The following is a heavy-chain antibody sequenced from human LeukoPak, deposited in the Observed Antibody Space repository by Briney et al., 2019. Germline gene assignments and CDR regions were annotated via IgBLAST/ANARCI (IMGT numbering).Heavy chain of an antibody. D-gene: IGHD2-15*01. V-gene: IGHV4-59*01. CDR3: ARGYGGLGVVVAATLGYFDY. CDR1: GGSISSYY. CDR2: IYYSGST. Sequence: SETLSLTCTVSGGSISSYYWSWIRQPPGKGLEWIGYIYYSGSTNYNPSLKSRVTISVDTSKNQFSLRLSSVIAADTAVYYCARGYGGLGVVVAATLGYFDYWGQGTLVTVSS. J-gene: IGHJ4*02.